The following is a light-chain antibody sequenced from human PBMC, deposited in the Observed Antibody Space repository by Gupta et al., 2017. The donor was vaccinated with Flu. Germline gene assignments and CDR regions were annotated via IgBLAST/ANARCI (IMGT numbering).Light chain of an antibody. CDR1: NSNIGGNP. J-gene: IGLJ3*02. Sequence: SVLTQPPSVSGTPGQRVTISCSGSNSNIGGNPVTWYQPSPGAAPKLLIYTNYQRPSAVPARFSGSKYATSAAFPTIGLQAEDEADYFCASADDSRSCRVFGGGTWLTVL. V-gene: IGLV1-44*01. CDR3: ASADDSRSCRV. CDR2: TNY.